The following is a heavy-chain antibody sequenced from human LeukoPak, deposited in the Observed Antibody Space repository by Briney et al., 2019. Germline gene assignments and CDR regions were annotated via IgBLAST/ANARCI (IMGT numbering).Heavy chain of an antibody. V-gene: IGHV3-7*01. J-gene: IGHJ4*02. Sequence: GGSLRLSCVASRFGISSYSMSWVRQAPGKGLEWVSSLNENVAATNFADSVKGRFTISTDNSKNSLNLQMNSLRVEDTAVYYCARGPHYGSGSDFLAYWGLGTLVTVSS. CDR3: ARGPHYGSGSDFLAY. D-gene: IGHD3-10*01. CDR1: RFGISSYS. CDR2: LNENVAAT.